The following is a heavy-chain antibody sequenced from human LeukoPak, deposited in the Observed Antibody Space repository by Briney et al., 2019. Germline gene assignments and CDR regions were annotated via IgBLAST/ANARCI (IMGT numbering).Heavy chain of an antibody. CDR1: GYTLTELS. Sequence: ASVKVSCKVSGYTLTELSMHWVRQAPGKGLEWMGGFDPEDGETIYAQKFQGRVTMTEDTSTDTAYMELSSLRSEDTAVYYCARAKHIARWFDTWGQGTLVTVSS. D-gene: IGHD5-12*01. J-gene: IGHJ5*02. V-gene: IGHV1-24*01. CDR2: FDPEDGET. CDR3: ARAKHIARWFDT.